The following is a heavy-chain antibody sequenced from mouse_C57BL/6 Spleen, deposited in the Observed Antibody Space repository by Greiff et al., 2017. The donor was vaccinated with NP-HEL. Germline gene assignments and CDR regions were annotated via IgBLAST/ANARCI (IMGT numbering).Heavy chain of an antibody. Sequence: EVKLVESGGGLVQPGGSLKLSCAASGFTFSDYYMYWVRQTPEKRLEWVAYISNGGGSTYYPDTVKGRFTISRDNAKNTLYLQMSRLKSEDTAMYYCARHQDYYGSSYWYFDVWGTGTTVTVSS. CDR1: GFTFSDYY. CDR3: ARHQDYYGSSYWYFDV. V-gene: IGHV5-12*01. CDR2: ISNGGGST. D-gene: IGHD1-1*01. J-gene: IGHJ1*03.